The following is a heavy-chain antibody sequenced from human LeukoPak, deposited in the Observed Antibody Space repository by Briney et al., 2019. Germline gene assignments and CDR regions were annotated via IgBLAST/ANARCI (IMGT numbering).Heavy chain of an antibody. CDR1: GGSFSGYY. CDR2: INHSGST. CDR3: ARGFRNSIFWTY. D-gene: IGHD3/OR15-3a*01. V-gene: IGHV4-34*01. J-gene: IGHJ4*02. Sequence: PSETLSLTCAVYGGSFSGYYWSWIRQPPGKGLEWIGEINHSGSTNYSPSLKSRVTLSVDTSKNQFSLKLSSVTAADTAVYYCARGFRNSIFWTYWGQGPLFTSPQ.